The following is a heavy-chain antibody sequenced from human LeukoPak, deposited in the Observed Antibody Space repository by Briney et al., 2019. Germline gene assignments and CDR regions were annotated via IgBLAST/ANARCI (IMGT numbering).Heavy chain of an antibody. Sequence: PSETLSLTCTVSGGSISSYYWSWIRQPAGKGLEWIGRIYTSGSTNYNPSLKSRVTMSVDTSKNQFSLKLSSVTAADTAVYYCAREKQSSGWYVPNYFDYWGQGNLVTVSS. CDR2: IYTSGST. D-gene: IGHD6-19*01. V-gene: IGHV4-4*07. J-gene: IGHJ4*02. CDR1: GGSISSYY. CDR3: AREKQSSGWYVPNYFDY.